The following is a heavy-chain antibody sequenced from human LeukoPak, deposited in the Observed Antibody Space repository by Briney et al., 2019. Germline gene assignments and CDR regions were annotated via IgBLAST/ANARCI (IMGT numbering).Heavy chain of an antibody. CDR3: ARDSAGNDY. J-gene: IGHJ4*02. D-gene: IGHD6-13*01. CDR1: GFTFSTYW. CDR2: IKQDGSEK. Sequence: GGSLRLSCEASGFTFSTYWMSWVRQAPGKGLEWVANIKQDGSEKYYVDSMKGRFTISRDNAKNSLYLRMNSLRAEDTAMYYCARDSAGNDYWGQGTLVTVSS. V-gene: IGHV3-7*01.